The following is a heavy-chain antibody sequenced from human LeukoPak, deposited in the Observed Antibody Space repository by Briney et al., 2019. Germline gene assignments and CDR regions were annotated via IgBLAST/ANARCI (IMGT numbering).Heavy chain of an antibody. D-gene: IGHD3-22*01. J-gene: IGHJ5*02. V-gene: IGHV1-18*01. CDR2: ISGYNGNT. CDR1: GYTFTSYG. Sequence: ASVKVSCKASGYTFTSYGISWVRQAPGQGLEWMAWISGYNGNTNYAQRLKGRFTMATDTSKSTAYLEMKSLRSDDTAVYYCAIDWAGKSESSTGWFDPWGQRTLVSVSS. CDR3: AIDWAGKSESSTGWFDP.